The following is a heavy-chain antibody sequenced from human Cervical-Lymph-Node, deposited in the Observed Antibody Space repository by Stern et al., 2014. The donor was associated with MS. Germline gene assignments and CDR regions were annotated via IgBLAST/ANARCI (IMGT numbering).Heavy chain of an antibody. CDR3: ARGDSWELGDY. Sequence: VQLVESGAEVKKPGSSVKVSCKASGGTFSSYAISWVRQAPGQGLEGMGGIIPIFGTANYAQKFQGRVTITADESTSTDYMELSSLRSEDTAVYYCARGDSWELGDYWGQGTLVTVSS. V-gene: IGHV1-69*01. J-gene: IGHJ4*02. CDR1: GGTFSSYA. D-gene: IGHD1-26*01. CDR2: IIPIFGTA.